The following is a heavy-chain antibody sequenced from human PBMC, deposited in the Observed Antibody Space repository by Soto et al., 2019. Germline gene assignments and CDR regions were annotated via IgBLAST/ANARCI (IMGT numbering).Heavy chain of an antibody. Sequence: QAQLVQCGAEVKKPGSSVKVTCKASGGTCSSYAISWVRQAPGQGLEWMGGIIPIFGTANYAQKFQGRVTITADESTSTAYMELSSLRSEDTAVYYFARESRYCSGGSCYFLPGIDYWGQGTLVTVSS. J-gene: IGHJ4*02. CDR2: IIPIFGTA. D-gene: IGHD2-15*01. CDR1: GGTCSSYA. CDR3: ARESRYCSGGSCYFLPGIDY. V-gene: IGHV1-69*12.